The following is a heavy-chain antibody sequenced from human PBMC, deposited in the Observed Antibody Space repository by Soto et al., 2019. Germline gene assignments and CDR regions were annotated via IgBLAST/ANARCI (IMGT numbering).Heavy chain of an antibody. CDR1: GYTFTGNY. D-gene: IGHD2-8*01. CDR3: ARDPYHVLMVNAPNLYGMDV. CDR2: INPNSGGT. J-gene: IGHJ6*02. Sequence: GASVKVSCKASGYTFTGNYRHWVRQAPGQGLEWMGWINPNSGGTNYPQSLQGRLTLTTDTSTTTAYMELRSLRSDDTAVYYCARDPYHVLMVNAPNLYGMDVWGQGTTVTVSS. V-gene: IGHV1-2*02.